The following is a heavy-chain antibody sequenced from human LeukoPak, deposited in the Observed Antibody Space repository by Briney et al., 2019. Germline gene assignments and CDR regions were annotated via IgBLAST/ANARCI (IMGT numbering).Heavy chain of an antibody. CDR2: INHSGST. CDR3: ARGRTYDYVWGSYRQGPLDY. J-gene: IGHJ4*02. Sequence: PSETLSLTCAVYGGSFSGYYWSWTRQPPGKGLEWIGEINHSGSTDYNPSLKSRVTISVDTSKNQFSLKLSSVTAADTAVYYCARGRTYDYVWGSYRQGPLDYWGQGTLVTVSS. CDR1: GGSFSGYY. V-gene: IGHV4-34*01. D-gene: IGHD3-16*02.